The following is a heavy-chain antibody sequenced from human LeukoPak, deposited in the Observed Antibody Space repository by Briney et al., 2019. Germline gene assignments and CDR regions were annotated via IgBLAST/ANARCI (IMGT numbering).Heavy chain of an antibody. V-gene: IGHV4-34*01. CDR2: INHSGST. D-gene: IGHD3-22*01. CDR3: ARDRYYYDSSDF. CDR1: GGSFSGYY. Sequence: PSETLSLTCAVYGGSFSGYYWSWIRQPPGKGLEWIGEINHSGSTNYNPSLKSRVTISVDTSKNHFSLKLSSVTAADTAVYYCARDRYYYDSSDFWGQGTLVTVSS. J-gene: IGHJ4*02.